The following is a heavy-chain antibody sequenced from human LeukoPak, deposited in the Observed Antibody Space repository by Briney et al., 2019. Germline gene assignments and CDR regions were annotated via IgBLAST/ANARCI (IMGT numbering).Heavy chain of an antibody. J-gene: IGHJ2*01. V-gene: IGHV3-23*01. CDR3: AKASWNYEFDL. Sequence: PGGSLRLSCAASGFTVSSNYMSWVRQAPGKGLEWVSAISGSGGSTYYADSVKGRFTISRDNSKNTLYLQMNSLRAEDTAVYYCAKASWNYEFDLWGRGTLVTVSS. CDR1: GFTVSSNY. D-gene: IGHD1-7*01. CDR2: ISGSGGST.